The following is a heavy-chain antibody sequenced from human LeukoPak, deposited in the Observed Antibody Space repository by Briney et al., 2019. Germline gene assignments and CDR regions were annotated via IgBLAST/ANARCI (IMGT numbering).Heavy chain of an antibody. V-gene: IGHV4-59*01. D-gene: IGHD1-26*01. CDR1: GGSISSYY. Sequence: SETLSLTCTVSGGSISSYYWSWIRQPPGKGLEWIGYIYYSGSTNYNPSLKSRVTISVDTSKNQFSLKLSSVTAADTAVYYCARSLLSYSGSYPFDYWGQGTLVTVSS. CDR3: ARSLLSYSGSYPFDY. CDR2: IYYSGST. J-gene: IGHJ4*02.